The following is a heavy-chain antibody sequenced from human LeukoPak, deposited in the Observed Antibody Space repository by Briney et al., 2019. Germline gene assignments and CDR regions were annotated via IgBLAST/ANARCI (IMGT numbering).Heavy chain of an antibody. V-gene: IGHV4-61*02. J-gene: IGHJ4*02. CDR3: AREVITMVRGVIITLIDY. CDR2: IYTSGST. CDR1: GGSISSGSYY. D-gene: IGHD3-10*01. Sequence: SQTLSLTCTVSGGSISSGSYYWSWIRQPAGKGLEWIGRIYTSGSTNYNPSLKSRVTISVDTSKNQFSLKLSSVTAADTAVYYCAREVITMVRGVIITLIDYWGQGTLVTVSS.